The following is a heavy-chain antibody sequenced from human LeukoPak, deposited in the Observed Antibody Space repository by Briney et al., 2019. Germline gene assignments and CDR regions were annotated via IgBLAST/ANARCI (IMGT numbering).Heavy chain of an antibody. D-gene: IGHD6-13*01. CDR2: INHSGST. CDR3: ARDGGFKYSSSWYGFDY. CDR1: GGSFRGYY. J-gene: IGHJ4*02. Sequence: PSETLSLTCAVYGGSFRGYYWSWIRQPPGKGLEWIGEINHSGSTNYNPSLKSRVTISVDTSKNQFSLKLSSVTAADTAVYYCARDGGFKYSSSWYGFDYWGQGTLVTVSS. V-gene: IGHV4-34*01.